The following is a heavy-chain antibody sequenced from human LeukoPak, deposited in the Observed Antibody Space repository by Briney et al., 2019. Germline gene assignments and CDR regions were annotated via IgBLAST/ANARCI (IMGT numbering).Heavy chain of an antibody. D-gene: IGHD3-3*02. CDR3: ARRPSIFGDVGIIDY. V-gene: IGHV5-51*01. Sequence: GESLKISCKGSGYSFTSYWIGWVRQMPGKGLEWMGIIYPGDSDTRYSPSFQGQVTISADKSISTAYLQWSSLKASDTAMYYCARRPSIFGDVGIIDYWGQGTLVTVSS. J-gene: IGHJ4*02. CDR1: GYSFTSYW. CDR2: IYPGDSDT.